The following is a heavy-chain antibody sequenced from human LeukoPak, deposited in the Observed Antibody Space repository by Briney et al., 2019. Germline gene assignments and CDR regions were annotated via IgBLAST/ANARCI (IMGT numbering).Heavy chain of an antibody. CDR3: ASYGDYPYYFDY. CDR2: IYYSGST. D-gene: IGHD4-17*01. Sequence: SQTLSLTCTVSGGSISSGDYYWSWIRQPPGKGLEWIGYIYYSGSTYYNPSLESRVTISVDTSKNQFSLKLSSVTAADTAVYYCASYGDYPYYFDYWGQGTLVTVSS. CDR1: GGSISSGDYY. J-gene: IGHJ4*02. V-gene: IGHV4-30-4*01.